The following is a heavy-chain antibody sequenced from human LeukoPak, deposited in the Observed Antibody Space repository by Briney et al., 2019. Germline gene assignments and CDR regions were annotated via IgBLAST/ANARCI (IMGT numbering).Heavy chain of an antibody. CDR1: GGSISSGSYY. CDR2: IYTSGST. D-gene: IGHD6-13*01. V-gene: IGHV4-61*02. CDR3: ARDLFWIAAASTNNNASDI. Sequence: SETLSLTCTVSGGSISSGSYYWSWIRQPAGKGLEWLGRIYTSGSTNYNPSLKSRATISEDTSKNQFSLKLSPVTAAYTAVYYCARDLFWIAAASTNNNASDIWGQGTMVTVSS. J-gene: IGHJ3*02.